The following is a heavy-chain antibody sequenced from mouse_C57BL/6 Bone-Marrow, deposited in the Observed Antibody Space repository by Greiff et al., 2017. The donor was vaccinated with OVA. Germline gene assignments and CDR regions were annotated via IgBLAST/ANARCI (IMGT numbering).Heavy chain of an antibody. Sequence: VQLQQSGAELARPGASVKLSCKASGYTFTSYGISWVKQRTGQGLEWIGEIYPRSGNTYYNEKFKGKATLTADKSSSTAYMELRSLTSEDSAVYFWARDYYGSSDDYWGQGTTLTVSS. CDR2: IYPRSGNT. CDR3: ARDYYGSSDDY. D-gene: IGHD1-1*01. V-gene: IGHV1-81*01. J-gene: IGHJ2*01. CDR1: GYTFTSYG.